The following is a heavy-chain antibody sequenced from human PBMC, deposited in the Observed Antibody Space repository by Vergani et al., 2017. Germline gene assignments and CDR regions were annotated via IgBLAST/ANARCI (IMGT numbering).Heavy chain of an antibody. Sequence: EVQLLESGGDLVQPGGSLRLSCAASGFTFNHYAMNWVRQAPGKGLEWVSGISGSGGSTYYAGSVKGRFTISRDISKNTLYLQMTSLRVEDTAVYYCVRDGPELFLHWGQGTLVTVSS. V-gene: IGHV3-23*01. CDR2: ISGSGGST. CDR3: VRDGPELFLH. J-gene: IGHJ4*02. D-gene: IGHD1-7*01. CDR1: GFTFNHYA.